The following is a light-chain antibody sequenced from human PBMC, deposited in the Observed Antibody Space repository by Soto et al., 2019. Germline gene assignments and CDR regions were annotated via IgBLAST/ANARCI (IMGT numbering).Light chain of an antibody. CDR1: QSVSTY. Sequence: IVFTQSPATPSFSPGERATLSFRASQSVSTYLAWYQQRPGQAPRLLIYDASYRATDIPPRFSGSGSGTDFTLTISSLEPEDFAVYYCQQRRSWPPTITFGQGTRLEIK. CDR2: DAS. CDR3: QQRRSWPPTIT. V-gene: IGKV3-11*01. J-gene: IGKJ5*01.